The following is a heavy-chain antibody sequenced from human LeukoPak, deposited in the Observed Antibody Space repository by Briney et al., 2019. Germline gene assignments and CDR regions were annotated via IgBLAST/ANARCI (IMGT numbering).Heavy chain of an antibody. Sequence: GGSLRLSCAASGFTFSSYGMHWVRQAPGKGLEWVAFIRYDGSNKYYADSVKGRFTISRDNSKNPLYLQMNSLRAEDTAVYYCAKEDTAMASNWFDPWGQGTLVTVSS. CDR1: GFTFSSYG. J-gene: IGHJ5*02. CDR3: AKEDTAMASNWFDP. CDR2: IRYDGSNK. V-gene: IGHV3-30*02. D-gene: IGHD5-18*01.